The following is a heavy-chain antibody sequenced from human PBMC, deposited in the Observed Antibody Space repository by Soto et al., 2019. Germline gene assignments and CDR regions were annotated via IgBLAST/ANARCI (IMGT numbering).Heavy chain of an antibody. CDR1: GGSIKNYY. Sequence: SETLSLTCTVSGGSIKNYYWNWIRQPAGKGLEWIGRIYSSGSTNYNPSLKSRVTMLVDTSKSQFSLSLNSVTAADTAVYYCAGIGEDIYYGMDVWGQGTAVTVSS. D-gene: IGHD2-15*01. J-gene: IGHJ6*02. V-gene: IGHV4-4*07. CDR3: AGIGEDIYYGMDV. CDR2: IYSSGST.